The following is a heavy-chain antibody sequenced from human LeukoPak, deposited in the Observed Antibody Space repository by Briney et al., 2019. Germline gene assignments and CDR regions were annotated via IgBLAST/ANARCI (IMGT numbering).Heavy chain of an antibody. CDR1: GYTVTSYY. D-gene: IGHD6-19*01. Sequence: ASVKVSCKASGYTVTSYYMHWVRQAPGQGLEWMGWINPNSGGTNYAQKFQGRVTMTRDTSISTAYMELSRLRSDDTAVYYCARDGVAVAGTVTSDYWGQGTLVTVSS. CDR2: INPNSGGT. V-gene: IGHV1-2*02. J-gene: IGHJ4*02. CDR3: ARDGVAVAGTVTSDY.